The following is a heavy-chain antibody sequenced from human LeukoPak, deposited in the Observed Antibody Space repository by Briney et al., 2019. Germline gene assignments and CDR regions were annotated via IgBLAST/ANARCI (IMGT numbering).Heavy chain of an antibody. J-gene: IGHJ2*01. CDR1: GGSISSYY. D-gene: IGHD2-2*01. Sequence: SETLSLTCTVSGGSISSYYWSWIRQPPGKGLEWIGYIYYSGSTNYNPSLKSRVTISVDTSKNQFSLKLSSVTAADTAVYYCATSRAELWGRGTLVTVSS. CDR3: ATSRAEL. V-gene: IGHV4-59*08. CDR2: IYYSGST.